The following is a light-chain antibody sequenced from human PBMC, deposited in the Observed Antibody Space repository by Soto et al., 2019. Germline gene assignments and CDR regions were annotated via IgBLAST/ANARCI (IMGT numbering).Light chain of an antibody. CDR2: DAS. V-gene: IGKV3-11*01. Sequence: EIVLTQSPATLSLSPGERATLSCRASQSVSSYLAWYQQKPGQAPRLLIYDASNRATGIPARFSGSGSGTDFLLTISSLEPEDFAVYYWQQRSNWPSLTFGGGTKVEIK. J-gene: IGKJ4*01. CDR3: QQRSNWPSLT. CDR1: QSVSSY.